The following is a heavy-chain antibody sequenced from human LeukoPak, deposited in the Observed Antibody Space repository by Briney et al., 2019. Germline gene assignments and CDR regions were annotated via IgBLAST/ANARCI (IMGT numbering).Heavy chain of an antibody. CDR2: MPDDGSIK. Sequence: GRSLRLSCAASGFTFSTCPMHWVRQAPGKGLEWVAVMPDDGSIKYYADSVRGRFTISRDNSKNTLYLQMDSLRGEDTAVYYCARSKRSGWTPFDYWGQGTLVTVSS. CDR1: GFTFSTCP. CDR3: ARSKRSGWTPFDY. J-gene: IGHJ4*02. D-gene: IGHD6-19*01. V-gene: IGHV3-30*04.